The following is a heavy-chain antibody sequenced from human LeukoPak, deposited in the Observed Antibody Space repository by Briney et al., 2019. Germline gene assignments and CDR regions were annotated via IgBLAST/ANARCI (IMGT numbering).Heavy chain of an antibody. CDR3: ARKYCSGGSRYDRYYYYYGMDV. CDR1: GGTFSSYA. D-gene: IGHD2-15*01. CDR2: IIPILGIA. Sequence: GASVKVSCKASGGTFSSYAISWVRQAPGQGLEWMGRIIPILGIANYAQKFQGRVTITADKSTSTAYMELSSLRSEDTAVYYCARKYCSGGSRYDRYYYYYGMDVWGQGTTVTVSS. V-gene: IGHV1-69*04. J-gene: IGHJ6*02.